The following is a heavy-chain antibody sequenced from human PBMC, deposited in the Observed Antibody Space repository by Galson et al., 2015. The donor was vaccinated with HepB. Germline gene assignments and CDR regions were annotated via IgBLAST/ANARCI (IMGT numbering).Heavy chain of an antibody. CDR1: GYTFTSYA. D-gene: IGHD3-10*01. Sequence: SVKVSCKASGYTFTSYAMSWVRQAPGQGLEWMGWIYTNTGNPTYAQGFTGRFVFSLDTSVSTAYLQISSLKTEDTAVYYCARAGAYYYGSGSYWSFDYWGQGTLVTVSS. CDR3: ARAGAYYYGSGSYWSFDY. CDR2: IYTNTGNP. V-gene: IGHV7-4-1*02. J-gene: IGHJ4*02.